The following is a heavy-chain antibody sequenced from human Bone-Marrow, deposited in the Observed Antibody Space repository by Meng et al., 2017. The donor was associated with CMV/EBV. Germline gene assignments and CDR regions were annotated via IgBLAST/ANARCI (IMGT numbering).Heavy chain of an antibody. J-gene: IGHJ4*02. V-gene: IGHV3-30*02. D-gene: IGHD3-16*01. Sequence: GESLKISCVASGLTLRKYGIHWVRQAPGKGLEWVAFIRFDGINKYYADSVKGRFTISRDYFKNALYLQMDSLRTEDTAVYSCAKDLHDYVWGTYNVDYWGRGTLVTVSS. CDR2: IRFDGINK. CDR1: GLTLRKYG. CDR3: AKDLHDYVWGTYNVDY.